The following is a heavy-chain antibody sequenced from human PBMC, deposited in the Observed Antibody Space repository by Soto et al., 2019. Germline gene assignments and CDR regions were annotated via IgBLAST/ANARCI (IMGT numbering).Heavy chain of an antibody. CDR2: ISGYNGNT. D-gene: IGHD3-10*01. CDR1: GYNFTSYG. J-gene: IGHJ5*02. V-gene: IGHV1-18*01. CDR3: AREAVGGGLVRGDHWFDP. Sequence: QVQLVQSGAEVKKPGASVKVSCKTSGYNFTSYGISWVRQAPGQGLEWMGWISGYNGNTNYAQKLQGRVTMTTDTSTSTAYRELRNLRSDDTAVYYCAREAVGGGLVRGDHWFDPWGQGTLVTVSS.